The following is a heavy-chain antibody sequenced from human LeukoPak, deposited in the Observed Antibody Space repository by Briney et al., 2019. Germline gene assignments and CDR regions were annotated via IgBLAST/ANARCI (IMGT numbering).Heavy chain of an antibody. V-gene: IGHV1-8*01. J-gene: IGHJ4*02. Sequence: ASVKVSCKASGYTFTSYDINWVRQATGQGLEWMGWMNPNSGNTGYAQKFQGRVTMTRNTSISTAYMELSSLRSEDTAVYYCARGGSSYCGGDCYLVYWGQGTLVTVSS. CDR3: ARGGSSYCGGDCYLVY. CDR1: GYTFTSYD. CDR2: MNPNSGNT. D-gene: IGHD2-21*02.